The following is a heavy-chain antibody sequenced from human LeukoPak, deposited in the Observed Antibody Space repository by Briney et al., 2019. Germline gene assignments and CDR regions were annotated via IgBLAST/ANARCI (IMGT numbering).Heavy chain of an antibody. CDR1: GFTFSSYG. CDR2: IRLDGNNK. J-gene: IGHJ6*03. Sequence: GGSLRLSCAASGFTFSSYGMHWVRQAPGKGLEWVAFIRLDGNNKLYGDSVEGRLTLPRDNSEHTLSLQKNSLRAEDTAVYYCAKDKIDYGDYYYMDVWGKGTTVTVSS. D-gene: IGHD4-17*01. CDR3: AKDKIDYGDYYYMDV. V-gene: IGHV3-30*02.